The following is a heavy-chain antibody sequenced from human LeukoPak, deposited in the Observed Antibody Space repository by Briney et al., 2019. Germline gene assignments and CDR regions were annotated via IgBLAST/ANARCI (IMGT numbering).Heavy chain of an antibody. CDR2: ISYSGST. V-gene: IGHV4-61*01. CDR1: GGSVSSGRYY. J-gene: IGHJ4*02. D-gene: IGHD6-6*01. Sequence: SETLSLTCTVSGGSVSSGRYYWSWIRQPPGKGLEWIGYISYSGSTNYSPSLKSRVTISVDTSKNQFSLKLSSVTAADTAVYYCAGEYSSWAIFDYWGQGTLVTVPS. CDR3: AGEYSSWAIFDY.